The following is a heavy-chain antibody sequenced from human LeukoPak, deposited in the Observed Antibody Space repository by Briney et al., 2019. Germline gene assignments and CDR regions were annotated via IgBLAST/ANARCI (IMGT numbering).Heavy chain of an antibody. CDR1: GFTFSSYA. Sequence: GGSLRLSCAASGFTFSSYAMSWVRQAPGKGLEWVSAISGSGGSTYYADSVKGRFTISRDNSKNTLYLQMNSLRAEDTAVYYCARRNERTWTYYYGMDVWGQGTTVTVFS. CDR2: ISGSGGST. CDR3: ARRNERTWTYYYGMDV. J-gene: IGHJ6*02. V-gene: IGHV3-23*01. D-gene: IGHD1-1*01.